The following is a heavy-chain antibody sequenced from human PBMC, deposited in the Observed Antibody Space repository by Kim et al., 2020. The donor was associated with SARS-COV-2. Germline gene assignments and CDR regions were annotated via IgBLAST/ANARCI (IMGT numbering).Heavy chain of an antibody. CDR2: IWYDGGNK. J-gene: IGHJ6*03. Sequence: GGSLRLSCAASGFIFSSYGMHWARQAPGKGLEWVAFIWYDGGNKYYAESVKGRFTISRDNSRNTLYLQMDSLRAEDTAVYYCARGRGGLQSTCFYMDVWGKGTAVTVSS. V-gene: IGHV3-33*01. CDR3: ARGRGGLQSTCFYMDV. D-gene: IGHD2-2*01. CDR1: GFIFSSYG.